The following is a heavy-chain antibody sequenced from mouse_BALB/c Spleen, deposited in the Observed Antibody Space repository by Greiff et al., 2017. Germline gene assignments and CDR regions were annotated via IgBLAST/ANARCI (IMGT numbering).Heavy chain of an antibody. CDR2: INPSTGYT. D-gene: IGHD2-1*01. CDR1: GYTFTSYW. Sequence: VKLVESGAELAKPGASVKMSCKASGYTFTSYWMHWVKQRPGQGLEWIGYINPSTGYTKYNQKFKDKATLTADKSSSTAYMQLSSLTSEDSAVYYCARWVYGNYGFAYWGQGTIVTVSA. J-gene: IGHJ3*01. V-gene: IGHV1-7*01. CDR3: ARWVYGNYGFAY.